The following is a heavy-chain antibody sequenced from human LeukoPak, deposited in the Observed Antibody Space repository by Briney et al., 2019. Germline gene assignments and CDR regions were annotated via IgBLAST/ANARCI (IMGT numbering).Heavy chain of an antibody. Sequence: QPGGSLRLSCAASGFTFSSYEMNWVRQAPGKGLEGGSYISSSCRTIYYADSVKGRFTISRDNAKNSLYLQMDSLRADDTAVYYCARGHSYAEFDYWGPGTMVTVSS. D-gene: IGHD5-18*01. J-gene: IGHJ3*01. CDR1: GFTFSSYE. CDR2: ISSSCRTI. CDR3: ARGHSYAEFDY. V-gene: IGHV3-48*03.